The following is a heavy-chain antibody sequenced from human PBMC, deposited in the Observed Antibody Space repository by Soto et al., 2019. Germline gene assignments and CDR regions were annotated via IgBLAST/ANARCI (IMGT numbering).Heavy chain of an antibody. CDR3: AKFFVETGGSSGWPWSFHF. Sequence: PGGSLRLSCAASGFTFSSYGMHWVRQAPGKGLEWVAVIWYNGSNKYYADSVKGRFTISRDNSRNTLYLQMNSLRAEDTAIYYCAKFFVETGGSSGWPWSFHFWGQGTLVTVSS. CDR2: IWYNGSNK. D-gene: IGHD6-25*01. CDR1: GFTFSSYG. J-gene: IGHJ4*02. V-gene: IGHV3-33*06.